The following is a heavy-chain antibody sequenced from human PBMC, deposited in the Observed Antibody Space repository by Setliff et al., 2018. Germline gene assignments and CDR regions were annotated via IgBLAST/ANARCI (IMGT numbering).Heavy chain of an antibody. CDR2: ISA. J-gene: IGHJ4*02. Sequence: ASVKVSCKASGYTFTNYGVSWVRQAPGQGLEWMGWISAYAQKFQGRVTMTTDTPTSTAYMEMRSLRSDDTAVYYCASEDNFWSGYPVWGQGTLVTVSS. CDR3: ASEDNFWSGYPV. V-gene: IGHV1-18*01. CDR1: GYTFTNYG. D-gene: IGHD3-3*01.